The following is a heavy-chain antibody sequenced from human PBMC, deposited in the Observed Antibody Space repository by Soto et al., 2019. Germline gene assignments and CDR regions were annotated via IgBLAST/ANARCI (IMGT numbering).Heavy chain of an antibody. CDR2: IIPIFGAA. J-gene: IGHJ6*02. CDR3: ARELRGYYAMDV. Sequence: QVQLLQSGAEVKKPGSSVKVSCKASGGTFSSYAISWVRQAPGEGLEWMGGIIPIFGAAHYAQNFQGRVTITADDPASTFYMELSSLRSEDTALYFCARELRGYYAMDVWGQGTTVTVSS. CDR1: GGTFSSYA. V-gene: IGHV1-69*01.